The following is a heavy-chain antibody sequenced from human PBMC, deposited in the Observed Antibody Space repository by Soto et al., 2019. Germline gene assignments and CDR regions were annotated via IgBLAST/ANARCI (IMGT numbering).Heavy chain of an antibody. CDR3: ARDRYYGSGSYGKPYYYYGMDV. CDR2: IYYSGST. D-gene: IGHD3-10*01. CDR1: GGSISSGDYY. J-gene: IGHJ6*02. Sequence: PSETLSLTCTVSGGSISSGDYYWSWIRQPPGKGLEWIGYIYYSGSTNYNPSLKSRVTISVDKSKNQFSLKLSSVTAADTAVYYCARDRYYGSGSYGKPYYYYGMDVWGQGTTVT. V-gene: IGHV4-30-4*01.